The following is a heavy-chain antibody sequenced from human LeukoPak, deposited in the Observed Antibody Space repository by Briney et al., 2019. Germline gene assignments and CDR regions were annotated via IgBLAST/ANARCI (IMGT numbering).Heavy chain of an antibody. Sequence: PSETLSLTCAVYGGSSSGYYWSWIRQPPGKGLEWIGEINHSGSTNYNPSLKSRVTISVDTSKNQFSLRLSSVTAADTAVYYCARGGEYSGYDTADCWGQGTLVTVSS. D-gene: IGHD5-12*01. CDR2: INHSGST. V-gene: IGHV4-34*01. CDR3: ARGGEYSGYDTADC. J-gene: IGHJ4*02. CDR1: GGSSSGYY.